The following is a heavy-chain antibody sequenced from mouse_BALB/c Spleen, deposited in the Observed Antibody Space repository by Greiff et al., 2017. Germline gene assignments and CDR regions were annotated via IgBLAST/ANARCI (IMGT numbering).Heavy chain of an antibody. CDR1: GFTFSSYG. CDR3: ARRRYDGGFYFDY. CDR2: INSNGGST. Sequence: EVQLVESGGGLVQPGGSLKLSCAASGFTFSSYGMSWVRQTPDKRLELVATINSNGGSTYYPDSVKGRFTISRDNAKNTLYLQMSSLKSEDTAMYYCARRRYDGGFYFDYWGQGTTLTVSS. J-gene: IGHJ2*01. V-gene: IGHV5-6-3*01. D-gene: IGHD2-14*01.